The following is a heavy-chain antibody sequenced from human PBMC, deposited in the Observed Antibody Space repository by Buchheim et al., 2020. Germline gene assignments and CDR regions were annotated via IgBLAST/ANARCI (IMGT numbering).Heavy chain of an antibody. D-gene: IGHD2-21*02. CDR3: AKDSLTYCGGDCYQTDY. CDR2: ISYDGSNK. Sequence: VQLVESGGGVVQPGRSLRLSCAASGFTFSSYGMHWVRQAPGKGLEWVAVISYDGSNKYYADSVKGRFTISRDNSKNTLYLQMNSLRAEDTAVYYCAKDSLTYCGGDCYQTDYWGQGTL. CDR1: GFTFSSYG. V-gene: IGHV3-30*18. J-gene: IGHJ4*02.